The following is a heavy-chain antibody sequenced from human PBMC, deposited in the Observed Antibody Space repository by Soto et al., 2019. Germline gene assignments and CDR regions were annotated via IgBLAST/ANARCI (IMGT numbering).Heavy chain of an antibody. CDR2: ISWDGGST. V-gene: IGHV3-43*01. CDR3: AKAGYYGSGSYWAHYGMDV. D-gene: IGHD3-10*01. CDR1: GFTFDDYT. Sequence: PGGSLRLSCAASGFTFDDYTMHWVRQAPGKGLEWVSLISWDGGSTYYADSVKGRFTISRDNSKNSLYLQMNSLRTEDTALYYCAKAGYYGSGSYWAHYGMDVWGQGTTVTVSS. J-gene: IGHJ6*02.